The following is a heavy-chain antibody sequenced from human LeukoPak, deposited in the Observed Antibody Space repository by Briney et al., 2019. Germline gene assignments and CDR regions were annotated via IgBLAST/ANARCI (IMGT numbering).Heavy chain of an antibody. CDR1: GFTFSDFW. V-gene: IGHV3-74*01. CDR2: INNDGSNR. J-gene: IGHJ3*02. Sequence: PGGSLRLSCAASGFTFSDFWMHWVRHAPGKGLVWVSRINNDGSNRGYVGSVKGRFTISRDNAKNTLYLQMNSLRAEDTAVYYCARAIHLVGAFDIWGQGTMVTVSS. CDR3: ARAIHLVGAFDI. D-gene: IGHD1-26*01.